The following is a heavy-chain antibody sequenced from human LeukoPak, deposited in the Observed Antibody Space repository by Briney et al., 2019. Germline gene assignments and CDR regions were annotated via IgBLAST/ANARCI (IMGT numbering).Heavy chain of an antibody. J-gene: IGHJ5*02. V-gene: IGHV3-30*02. D-gene: IGHD3-22*01. Sequence: GGSLRLSCAASGFRFSQQDMHWVRQAPGKGLEWVAWIRYDGSDKNYADSVKGRFTISRDNSGNTLYVQMNSLRAEDTAVYYCAKGNYYDSSAYNWFDPWGQGTLVTVSS. CDR3: AKGNYYDSSAYNWFDP. CDR1: GFRFSQQD. CDR2: IRYDGSDK.